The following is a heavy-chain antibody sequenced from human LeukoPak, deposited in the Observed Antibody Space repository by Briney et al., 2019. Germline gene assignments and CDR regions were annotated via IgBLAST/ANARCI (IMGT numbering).Heavy chain of an antibody. D-gene: IGHD3-22*01. V-gene: IGHV1-69*13. CDR1: GGTFSSYA. CDR2: IIPIFGTA. CDR3: ARSSRYYDSSGLQAYYFDY. J-gene: IGHJ4*02. Sequence: ASVMVSCKASGGTFSSYAISWVRQAPGQGLEWMGGIIPIFGTANYAQKFQGRVTITADESTSTAYMELSSPRSEDTAVYYCARSSRYYDSSGLQAYYFDYWGQGTLVTVSS.